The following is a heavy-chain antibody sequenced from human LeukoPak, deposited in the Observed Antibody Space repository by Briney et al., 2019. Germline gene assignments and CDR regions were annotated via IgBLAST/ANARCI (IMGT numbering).Heavy chain of an antibody. CDR3: ARNVWDYYGSGSYRHFDY. J-gene: IGHJ4*02. Sequence: SETLSLTCTVSGGSISSSRYYWGWIRQPPGKGLEWIGSIYYSGSTYYNPSLKSRVTISVDTSKNQFSLKLSSVTAADTAVYYCARNVWDYYGSGSYRHFDYWGQGTLVTVSS. CDR1: GGSISSSRYY. V-gene: IGHV4-39*01. D-gene: IGHD3-10*01. CDR2: IYYSGST.